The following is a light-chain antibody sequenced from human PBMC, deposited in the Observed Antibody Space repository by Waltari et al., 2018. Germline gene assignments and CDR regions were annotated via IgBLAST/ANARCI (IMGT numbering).Light chain of an antibody. CDR3: AALDDSLNGPV. Sequence: QSVLTQPPSASGTPGQRVTISCSGSSPNIGSNTVNWYQQLPGTAPKLLIYSNNHRPSGVPVRFSGSKSGTAASLAISGLQSEDEADYYCAALDDSLNGPVFGGGTKLTVL. J-gene: IGLJ2*01. CDR2: SNN. V-gene: IGLV1-44*01. CDR1: SPNIGSNT.